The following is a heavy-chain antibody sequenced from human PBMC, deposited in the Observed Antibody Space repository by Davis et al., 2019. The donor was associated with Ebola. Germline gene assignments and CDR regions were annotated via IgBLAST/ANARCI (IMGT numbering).Heavy chain of an antibody. Sequence: ASVKVSCKASGYTFINSHMHWVRQAPGQGLEWMGLINLKGGATYFVQRFQGRVTLTMDTSTTTVYMDLSSLTSEETAIYDCGRELTGSRFVDYWGQGTLVTVSS. D-gene: IGHD1-26*01. CDR3: GRELTGSRFVDY. CDR2: INLKGGAT. CDR1: GYTFINSH. V-gene: IGHV1-46*01. J-gene: IGHJ4*02.